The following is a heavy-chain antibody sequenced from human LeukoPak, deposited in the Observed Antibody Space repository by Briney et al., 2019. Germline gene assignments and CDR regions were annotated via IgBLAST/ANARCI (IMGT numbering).Heavy chain of an antibody. CDR2: IFYSGST. D-gene: IGHD3-9*01. J-gene: IGHJ1*01. CDR1: GASINSDTSY. V-gene: IGHV4-39*07. CDR3: ARSSLEYYDILTGFHE. Sequence: SETLSLTCTVSGASINSDTSYWAWIRQPPGKGLEWVGNIFYSGSTSYKPSLKSRVTISADTSKNQSSLKLSSVTAADTAVYYCARSSLEYYDILTGFHEWGQGTLVTVSS.